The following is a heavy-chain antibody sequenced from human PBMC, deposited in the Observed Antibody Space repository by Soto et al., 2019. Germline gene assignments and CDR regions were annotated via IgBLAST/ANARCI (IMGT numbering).Heavy chain of an antibody. CDR2: IVVASGYS. J-gene: IGHJ4*02. CDR3: AADVIGVAGDFDH. Sequence: LVQSGPDVKKPGTSVKVSCKTSGFTFGSSAVQWVRQVRGQRLEWIGWIVVASGYSNVAQKFQDRVSLTRDLFTYTAFMELSSLTSEDSAMYYCAADVIGVAGDFDHWGQGTLVSVSS. CDR1: GFTFGSSA. D-gene: IGHD6-19*01. V-gene: IGHV1-58*01.